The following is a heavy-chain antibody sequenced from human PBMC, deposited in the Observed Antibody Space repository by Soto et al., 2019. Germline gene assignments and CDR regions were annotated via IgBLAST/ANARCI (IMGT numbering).Heavy chain of an antibody. J-gene: IGHJ4*02. D-gene: IGHD2-15*01. V-gene: IGHV4-34*01. Sequence: QVQLQQWGAGLLKPSETLSLTCAVYGGSFSGYYWSWIRQPPGKGLEWIGEINHSGSTNYNPSLKSRVTISVDTSKNQFSLKLSSVTAADTAVYHCARGPFYCSGGSCYPIYFDYWGQGTLVTVSS. CDR1: GGSFSGYY. CDR3: ARGPFYCSGGSCYPIYFDY. CDR2: INHSGST.